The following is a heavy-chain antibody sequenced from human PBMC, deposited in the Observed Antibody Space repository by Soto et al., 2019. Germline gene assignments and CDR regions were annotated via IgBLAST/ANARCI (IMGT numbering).Heavy chain of an antibody. V-gene: IGHV1-18*01. CDR3: ARERTTVTTLDAFDI. J-gene: IGHJ3*02. CDR2: ISAYNGNT. Sequence: ASVKVSCKASGYTFTSYGISWVRQAPGQGLEWMGWISAYNGNTNYAQKLQGRVTMTTDTSTSTAYMELRSLRSDDTAVYYCARERTTVTTLDAFDIWGQGTMVTVSS. CDR1: GYTFTSYG. D-gene: IGHD4-17*01.